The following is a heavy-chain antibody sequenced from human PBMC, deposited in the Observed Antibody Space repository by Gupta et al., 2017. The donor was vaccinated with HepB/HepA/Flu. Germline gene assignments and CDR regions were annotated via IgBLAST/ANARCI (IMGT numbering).Heavy chain of an antibody. CDR1: GGTFSSYA. Sequence: QVQLVQSGAEVKKPGSSVKVSCKASGGTFSSYAISWVRPAPGQGREWMGGIIPIFGTANYAQKFQGRVTITADESTSTAYMELSSLRSEDTAVYYCARTTQTGFWSGYLIVSNYMDVWGKGTTVTVSS. CDR3: ARTTQTGFWSGYLIVSNYMDV. CDR2: IIPIFGTA. D-gene: IGHD3-3*01. V-gene: IGHV1-69*01. J-gene: IGHJ6*03.